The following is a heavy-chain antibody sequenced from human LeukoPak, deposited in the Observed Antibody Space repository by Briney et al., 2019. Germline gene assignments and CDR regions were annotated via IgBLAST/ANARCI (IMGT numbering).Heavy chain of an antibody. CDR2: IYPGDSDL. V-gene: IGHV5-51*01. Sequence: GESLKISCKTSGYKFSDYWIGWVRQMPGKGLEWMGIIYPGDSDLRYSPSFQGQVTISADKSISTAYLQWNSLKASDTAMYYCARLSSFYGANEYWGQGTLVTVSS. CDR3: ARLSSFYGANEY. CDR1: GYKFSDYW. D-gene: IGHD5/OR15-5a*01. J-gene: IGHJ4*02.